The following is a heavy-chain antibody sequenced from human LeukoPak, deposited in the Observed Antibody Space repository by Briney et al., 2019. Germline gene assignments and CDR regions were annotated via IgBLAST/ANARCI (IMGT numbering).Heavy chain of an antibody. CDR1: GFSFSSYW. J-gene: IGHJ4*02. Sequence: PGGSLRLSCEGSGFSFSSYWMTWVRQSPGKGLVWVSRINSDGSNTTYADSVKGRFTISRDNAKNTLYLQMNSLRAEDTAVYYCTSSVTAAGDYWGQGTLVTVSS. D-gene: IGHD6-13*01. CDR2: INSDGSNT. CDR3: TSSVTAAGDY. V-gene: IGHV3-74*01.